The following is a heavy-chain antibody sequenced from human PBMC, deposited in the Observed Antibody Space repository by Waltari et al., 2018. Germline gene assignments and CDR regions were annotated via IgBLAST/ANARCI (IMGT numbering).Heavy chain of an antibody. Sequence: QVQLQELGPGLVKPSQTLSLTCTVSVGSISSGSYYWSWIRQPAGKGLEWIGYIYTSGSTNYNPSLKSRVTISVDTSKNQFSLKLSSVTAADTAVYYCAGSYYNRRHYWGQGTLVTVSS. CDR2: IYTSGST. D-gene: IGHD3-10*01. CDR1: VGSISSGSYY. V-gene: IGHV4-61*09. CDR3: AGSYYNRRHY. J-gene: IGHJ4*02.